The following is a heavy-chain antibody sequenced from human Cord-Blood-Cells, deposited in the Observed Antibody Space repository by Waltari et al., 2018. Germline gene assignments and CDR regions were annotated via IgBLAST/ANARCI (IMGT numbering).Heavy chain of an antibody. J-gene: IGHJ4*02. CDR3: ARSAGYSSSWYYFDY. D-gene: IGHD6-13*01. CDR2: IYYSGST. Sequence: QVQLQESGPGLVKPSETLSLTCTVSGGSISSSYWRWLLQPTGKGLEWIGYIYYSGSTNYNPSLKSRVTISVDTSKNQFSLKLSSVTAADTAVYYCARSAGYSSSWYYFDYWGQGTLVTVSS. V-gene: IGHV4-59*08. CDR1: GGSISSSY.